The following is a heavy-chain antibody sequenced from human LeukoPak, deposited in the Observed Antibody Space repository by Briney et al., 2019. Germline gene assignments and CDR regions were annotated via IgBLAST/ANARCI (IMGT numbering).Heavy chain of an antibody. Sequence: PSETLSLTCTVSGGSINSYYWSWIRQPPGKGLEWIGYIYYSGSTNYNPSLKSRVTISVDTSKNQFSLNLFSVTAADTAVYYCARGRIAAAGAFEYWGQGTLVTVSS. CDR3: ARGRIAAAGAFEY. J-gene: IGHJ4*02. CDR1: GGSINSYY. V-gene: IGHV4-59*01. D-gene: IGHD6-13*01. CDR2: IYYSGST.